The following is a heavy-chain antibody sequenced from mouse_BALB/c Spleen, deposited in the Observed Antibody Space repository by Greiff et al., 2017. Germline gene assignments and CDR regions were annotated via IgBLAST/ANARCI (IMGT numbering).Heavy chain of an antibody. CDR1: GYSFTGYY. Sequence: LVESGPELVKPGASVKISCKASGYSFTGYYMHWVEQSHGKSLEWIGYISCYNGATSYNQKFKGKATMTVDKSSNTAYMELARWTSEDSAIYYCAPGDYRYDGLAYWGQGTLVTVSA. J-gene: IGHJ3*01. CDR2: ISCYNGAT. CDR3: APGDYRYDGLAY. D-gene: IGHD2-14*01. V-gene: IGHV1S30*02.